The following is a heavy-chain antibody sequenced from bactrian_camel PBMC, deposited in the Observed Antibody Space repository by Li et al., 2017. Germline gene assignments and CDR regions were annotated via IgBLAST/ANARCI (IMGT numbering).Heavy chain of an antibody. CDR1: GDFYSLGQ. CDR3: SVATTSGTFNY. Sequence: HVQLVESGGGSVQAGGSLRLSCTVHGDFYSLGQVGWFRQAPGKQREGVAAIELEGGGTIYVDSVKGRFSASQDNSKTTWYLQMNSLKPEDTALYYCSVATTSGTFNYWGQGTQVTVS. V-gene: IGHV3S54*01. CDR2: IELEGGGT. J-gene: IGHJ4*01. D-gene: IGHD5*01.